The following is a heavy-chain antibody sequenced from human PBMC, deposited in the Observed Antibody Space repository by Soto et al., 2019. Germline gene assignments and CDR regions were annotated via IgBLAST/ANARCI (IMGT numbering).Heavy chain of an antibody. CDR3: ARGGWSCDY. J-gene: IGHJ4*02. CDR1: GGSISNHY. D-gene: IGHD6-19*01. V-gene: IGHV4-59*11. CDR2: SHSSGST. Sequence: SGTLSLTCTVSGGSISNHYWTWIRQPPGKGLEWIGYSHSSGSTDYNPSLRSRVTISVDTSKNQISLNLISVTAADTAVYFCARGGWSCDYWGQGILVTVSS.